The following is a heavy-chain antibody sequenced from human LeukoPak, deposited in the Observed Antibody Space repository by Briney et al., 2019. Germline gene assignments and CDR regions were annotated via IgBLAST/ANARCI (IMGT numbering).Heavy chain of an antibody. CDR1: GFTFSNAW. J-gene: IGHJ3*02. V-gene: IGHV3-15*01. CDR2: IKSKTDGGTT. Sequence: GGSLRLSCAASGFTFSNAWMSWVRQAPGKGLERVGRIKSKTDGGTTDYAAPVKGRFTISRDDSKNTLYLQMNSLKTEDTAVYYCTTESIVVVVAATSIDFDIWGQGTMVTVSS. D-gene: IGHD2-15*01. CDR3: TTESIVVVVAATSIDFDI.